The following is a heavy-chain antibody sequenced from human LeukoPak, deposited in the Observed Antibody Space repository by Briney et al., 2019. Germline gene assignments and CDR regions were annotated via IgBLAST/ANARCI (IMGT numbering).Heavy chain of an antibody. D-gene: IGHD5-24*01. CDR3: ARERRDGYNRLFDY. Sequence: SETLSLTCTVSGCSISSGGYYWSWIRQHPGKGLEGIGYIYYSGSTYYNPSLKCRVTISVDTSKNQFSLKLSSVTAADTAVYYCARERRDGYNRLFDYWGQGTLVTVSS. CDR2: IYYSGST. CDR1: GCSISSGGYY. V-gene: IGHV4-31*03. J-gene: IGHJ4*02.